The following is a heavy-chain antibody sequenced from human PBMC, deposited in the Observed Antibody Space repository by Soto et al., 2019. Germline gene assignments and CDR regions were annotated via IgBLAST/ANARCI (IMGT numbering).Heavy chain of an antibody. CDR3: ARAGVTPHFFDY. D-gene: IGHD3-3*02. V-gene: IGHV3-53*01. CDR1: GFSVRTNY. Sequence: PGGSLRFSCAASGFSVRTNYMSWVRQAPGKGLDWVSVFESGGSIYYADSVKGRFIISRDYAKNTVYLQMNNLRAEDTAVYYCARAGVTPHFFDYWGQGTLVTVSS. CDR2: FESGGSI. J-gene: IGHJ4*02.